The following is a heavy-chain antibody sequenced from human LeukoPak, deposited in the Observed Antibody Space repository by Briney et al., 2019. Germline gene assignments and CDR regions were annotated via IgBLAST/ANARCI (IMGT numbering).Heavy chain of an antibody. Sequence: SETLSLTCAVYGGSFRGYYWSWIRQPPGKGLEWIGEINHSGSTNYNPSLKSRVTISVDTSKNQFSLKLSSVTAEDTAVYYCAKPLTTVTIDAFDIWGQGTMVTVSS. CDR2: INHSGST. D-gene: IGHD4-17*01. CDR1: GGSFRGYY. CDR3: AKPLTTVTIDAFDI. J-gene: IGHJ3*02. V-gene: IGHV4-34*01.